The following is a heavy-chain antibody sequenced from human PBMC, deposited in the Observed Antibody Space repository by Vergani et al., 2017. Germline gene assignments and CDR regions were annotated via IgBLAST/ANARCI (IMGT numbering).Heavy chain of an antibody. D-gene: IGHD1-1*01. Sequence: QVQLQESGPGLVKPSETLSLTCAVSGYSISSGSYYWSWIRQPAGKGLEWIGRIYTSGSTNYNPSLKSRVTISVDTSKNQFSLKLSSVTAADTAVYYCARDFSHLSSVHPDPWGQGTLVTVSS. CDR3: ARDFSHLSSVHPDP. CDR1: GYSISSGSYY. V-gene: IGHV4-61*02. J-gene: IGHJ5*02. CDR2: IYTSGST.